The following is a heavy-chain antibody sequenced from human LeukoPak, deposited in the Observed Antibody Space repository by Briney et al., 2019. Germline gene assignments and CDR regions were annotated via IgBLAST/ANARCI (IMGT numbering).Heavy chain of an antibody. CDR3: ARDGGTAAGNNNWFDP. J-gene: IGHJ5*02. CDR1: GFTFSSYS. V-gene: IGHV3-48*02. D-gene: IGHD6-13*01. Sequence: PGGSLRLSCAASGFTFSSYSITWVRQAPGKGLEGVSYISSSSSTIYYADSVKGRFTISRDNAKNSLYLQMNSLRDEDTAVYYCARDGGTAAGNNNWFDPWGQGTLVTVSS. CDR2: ISSSSSTI.